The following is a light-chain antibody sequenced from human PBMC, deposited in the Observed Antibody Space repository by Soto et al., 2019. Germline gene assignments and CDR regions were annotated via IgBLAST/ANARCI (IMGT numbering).Light chain of an antibody. V-gene: IGLV1-44*01. Sequence: QSVLTQPPSASGTPGQRVTISCSGSSSNIGSNTVNWYQQLPGTAPKLPIYSNNQRPSGVPDRFSGSKSGTSASLAISGLQSEDEADYYCAAWDDSLNGLLFGGGTQLTVL. CDR2: SNN. J-gene: IGLJ2*01. CDR3: AAWDDSLNGLL. CDR1: SSNIGSNT.